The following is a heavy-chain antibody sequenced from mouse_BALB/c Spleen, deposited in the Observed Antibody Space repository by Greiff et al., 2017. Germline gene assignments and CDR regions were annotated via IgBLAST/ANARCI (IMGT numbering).Heavy chain of an antibody. Sequence: EVKLVESGGGLVQPGGSRKLSCAASGFTFSSFGMHWVRQAPEKGLEWVAYISSGSSTIYYADTVKGRFTISRDNPKNTLFLQMTSLRSEDTAMYYCARDGLAWFAYWGQGTLVTVSA. D-gene: IGHD2-3*01. CDR2: ISSGSSTI. V-gene: IGHV5-17*02. CDR3: ARDGLAWFAY. CDR1: GFTFSSFG. J-gene: IGHJ3*01.